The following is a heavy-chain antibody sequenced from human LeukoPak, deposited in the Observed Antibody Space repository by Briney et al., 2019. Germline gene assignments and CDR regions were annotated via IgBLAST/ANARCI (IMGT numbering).Heavy chain of an antibody. CDR2: IYYSGST. Sequence: PSGTLSLTCAVSGGSISSSNWWSWVRQPPGKGLEWIGEIYYSGSTNYNPSLKSRVTISVDKSKNQFSLKLSSVTAADTAVYYCAKDVGSVVRGRYQDLWGQGTLVTVSS. V-gene: IGHV4-4*02. CDR1: GGSISSSNW. CDR3: AKDVGSVVRGRYQDL. J-gene: IGHJ5*02. D-gene: IGHD3-10*01.